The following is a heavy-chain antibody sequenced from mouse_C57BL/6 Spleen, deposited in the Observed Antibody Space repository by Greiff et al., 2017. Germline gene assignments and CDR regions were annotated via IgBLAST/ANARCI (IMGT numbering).Heavy chain of an antibody. CDR1: GYTFTSYW. V-gene: IGHV1-74*01. CDR3: AMPYGNYDAMDY. CDR2: IHPSDSDT. Sequence: VQLQQSGAELVKPGASVKVSCKASGYTFTSYWMHWVKQRPGQGLEWIGRIHPSDSDTNYNQKFKGKATLTVDKSSSTAYMQLSSLTSEDSAVYYCAMPYGNYDAMDYWGQGTSVTVSS. J-gene: IGHJ4*01. D-gene: IGHD2-1*01.